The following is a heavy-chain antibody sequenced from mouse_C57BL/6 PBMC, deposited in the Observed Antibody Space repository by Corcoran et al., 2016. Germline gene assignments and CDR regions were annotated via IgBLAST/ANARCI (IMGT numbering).Heavy chain of an antibody. D-gene: IGHD2-3*01. V-gene: IGHV8-12*01. CDR3: ARTDDGYAYAMDY. Sequence: VTLKESGPGILQYSQTLSLSCSLPGFSLSTSVMGVSWIRQPSGKGLEWLAPIYWHDDKRYNPSLKSRLTISTDTSRNQVFLKITRVDTADTATYYCARTDDGYAYAMDYWGQGTSVTVSS. J-gene: IGHJ4*01. CDR2: IYWHDDK. CDR1: GFSLSTSVMG.